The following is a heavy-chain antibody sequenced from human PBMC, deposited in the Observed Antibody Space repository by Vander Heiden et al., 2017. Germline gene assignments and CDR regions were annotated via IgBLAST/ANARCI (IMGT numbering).Heavy chain of an antibody. D-gene: IGHD2-15*01. Sequence: EVHLVESGGGLVQPGRSLSLSCAASGFPFDEYTIHWVRQAPGKGLDWVSGISWNSGSIAYADSVKGRFTISRDNAKNSVHLQMNSLRIEDTALYYCVKEWHPAGYALDIWGQGTMLTVAS. V-gene: IGHV3-9*01. CDR2: ISWNSGSI. J-gene: IGHJ3*02. CDR3: VKEWHPAGYALDI. CDR1: GFPFDEYT.